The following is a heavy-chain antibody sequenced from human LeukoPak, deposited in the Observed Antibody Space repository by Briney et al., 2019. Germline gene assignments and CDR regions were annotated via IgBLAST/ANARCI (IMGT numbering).Heavy chain of an antibody. CDR2: ISGRGDRT. J-gene: IGHJ4*02. CDR3: ARRRDYFDY. V-gene: IGHV3-23*01. Sequence: GGSLRLSCAASGFTFSSYAMSWVRQAPGKGLEWVSAISGRGDRTYYADSVKGRFTISRDNAKNSLYLQMNSLRAEDTAVYYCARRRDYFDYWGQGTLVTVSS. CDR1: GFTFSSYA.